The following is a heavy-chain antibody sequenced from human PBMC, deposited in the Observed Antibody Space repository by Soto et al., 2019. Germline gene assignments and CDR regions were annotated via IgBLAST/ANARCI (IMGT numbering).Heavy chain of an antibody. J-gene: IGHJ4*02. CDR1: GFTFSSYA. Sequence: GGSLRLSCAASGFTFSSYAMSWFRQAPGKGLEWVSAISGSGGSTYYADSVKGRFTISRDNSKNTLYLQMNSLRAEDTAVYYCAKSARISRPSSRARFDYWGQGTLVTVAS. CDR3: AKSARISRPSSRARFDY. V-gene: IGHV3-23*01. CDR2: ISGSGGST. D-gene: IGHD2-15*01.